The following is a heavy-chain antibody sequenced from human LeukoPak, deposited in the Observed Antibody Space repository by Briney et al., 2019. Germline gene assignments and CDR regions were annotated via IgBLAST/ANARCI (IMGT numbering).Heavy chain of an antibody. CDR1: GYTFTDYY. CDR3: ASVYSGDDLSQLDY. CDR2: INPNSGGT. D-gene: IGHD5-12*01. J-gene: IGHJ4*02. V-gene: IGHV1-2*02. Sequence: ASVKVSCKASGYTFTDYYIHWVRQAPGQGLEWVGWINPNSGGTNCAPKFQGRVTVTRITSIRTAYMELNSLTSDDTAVYYCASVYSGDDLSQLDYWGQGALVTVSS.